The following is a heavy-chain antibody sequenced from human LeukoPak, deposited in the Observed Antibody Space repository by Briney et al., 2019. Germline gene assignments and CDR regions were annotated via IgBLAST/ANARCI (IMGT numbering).Heavy chain of an antibody. CDR2: MYYSGRT. D-gene: IGHD4-17*01. V-gene: IGHV4-30-4*01. J-gene: IGHJ6*04. Sequence: SETLSLTCSASRGSMSIGDYYWSWIRQPPGKALEWIGYMYYSGRTYYNPSLRSRVSIPLDTSRNQFSLKLRSVTAADTAVYYCARDYGDYEYNYYYGMDVWGKGTTVTVSS. CDR1: RGSMSIGDYY. CDR3: ARDYGDYEYNYYYGMDV.